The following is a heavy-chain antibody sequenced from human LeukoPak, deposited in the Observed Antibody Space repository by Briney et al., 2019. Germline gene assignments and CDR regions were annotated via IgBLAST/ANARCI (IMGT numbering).Heavy chain of an antibody. CDR2: IYYSGST. CDR3: ARGVRNYYGSGSYIYWFDP. V-gene: IGHV4-59*02. J-gene: IGHJ5*02. CDR1: GGSVCSYY. Sequence: SETLSLTCTVSGGSVCSYYWSWIRQPPGKGLEWIGYIYYSGSTNYNPSLKSRVTISVDTSKNQFSLKLSSVTAADTAVYYCARGVRNYYGSGSYIYWFDPWGQGTLVTVSS. D-gene: IGHD3-10*01.